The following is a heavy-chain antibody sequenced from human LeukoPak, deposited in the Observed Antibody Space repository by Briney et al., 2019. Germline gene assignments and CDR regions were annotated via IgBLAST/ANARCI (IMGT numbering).Heavy chain of an antibody. CDR3: AKDIGIRSSWYTSFDY. J-gene: IGHJ4*02. CDR2: ISDSGGST. Sequence: PGGSLRLSCAASGFTVSSNYMSWVRQAPGKGLEWVPDISDSGGSTFYADSVKGRFTISRDNSKNTLYLQLNSLTAEDTAIYYCAKDIGIRSSWYTSFDYWGQGTLVTVSS. V-gene: IGHV3-23*01. D-gene: IGHD6-13*01. CDR1: GFTVSSNY.